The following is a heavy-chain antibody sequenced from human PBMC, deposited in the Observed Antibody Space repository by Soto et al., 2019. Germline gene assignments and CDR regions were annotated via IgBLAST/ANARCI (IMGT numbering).Heavy chain of an antibody. CDR2: ISSRSYTI. D-gene: IGHD6-6*01. J-gene: IGHJ6*02. V-gene: IGHV3-48*02. Sequence: EVQLVESGGGLVQPGGSLRLSCAASGFTLSTYSMNWVRQAPGKGLEWVSYISSRSYTIYYVDSVKGRFTISRDNAKNSLYLQMNSLRDEDTAVYYCARGGSSSDNGMDVWGQGTTVTVSS. CDR1: GFTLSTYS. CDR3: ARGGSSSDNGMDV.